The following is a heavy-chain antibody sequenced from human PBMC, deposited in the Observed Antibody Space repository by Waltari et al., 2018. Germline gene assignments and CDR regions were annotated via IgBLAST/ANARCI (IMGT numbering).Heavy chain of an antibody. CDR3: ARGHDYTEFSKYYFDE. CDR1: GDHFGPYA. D-gene: IGHD3-16*02. V-gene: IGHV1-69*05. J-gene: IGHJ4*02. Sequence: QALLVQSGTAVRLPGSSVKPSCATSGDHFGPYAISWVRQAPGQGLEWMGGSIPMFGTTSDADNFEDRVTMTTDAALTTAYLELRSLTSADTAVYYCARGHDYTEFSKYYFDEWGQGTLVTVSS. CDR2: SIPMFGTT.